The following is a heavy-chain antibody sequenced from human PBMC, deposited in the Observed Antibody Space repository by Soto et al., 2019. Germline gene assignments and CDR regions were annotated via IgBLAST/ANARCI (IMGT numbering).Heavy chain of an antibody. D-gene: IGHD3-3*01. Sequence: LETLSLTCTVSGGSISGYYWSWIRQPPGKGLEWIGYMYKTGSTVYNPSFKSRVTISVDTSKNQFSLKLNSVTAADTAVYYCARDAYYDFWSGHPDGMDVWGQGTTVTVSS. CDR2: MYKTGST. V-gene: IGHV4-59*01. J-gene: IGHJ6*02. CDR3: ARDAYYDFWSGHPDGMDV. CDR1: GGSISGYY.